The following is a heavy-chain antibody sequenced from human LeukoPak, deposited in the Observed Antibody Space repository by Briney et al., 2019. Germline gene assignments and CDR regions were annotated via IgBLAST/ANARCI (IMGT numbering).Heavy chain of an antibody. CDR2: IFSGGNT. Sequence: GGSLRLSCAASGFTVSSNYMSWVRQAPGKGPEWVSVIFSGGNTYYADSVKGRLTISRDNAKSTQYLQMNSLRAEDTAVYYCARDSGSYFYYWGQGTLVTVSS. V-gene: IGHV3-66*01. D-gene: IGHD1-26*01. J-gene: IGHJ4*02. CDR1: GFTVSSNY. CDR3: ARDSGSYFYY.